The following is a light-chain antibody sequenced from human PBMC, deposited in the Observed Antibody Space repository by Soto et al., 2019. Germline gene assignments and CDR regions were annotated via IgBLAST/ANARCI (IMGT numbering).Light chain of an antibody. CDR1: QSVSSSY. CDR3: QHYDSLTIT. Sequence: EILLTQSPGTLSLSPGERATLSCRASQSVSSSYLAWYQKKPGQPPRLLIYGASSRATGIPDRFSGSGSGTDLTITISRMEHEDFEVFYCQHYDSLTITFGHGTRLEI. CDR2: GAS. J-gene: IGKJ5*01. V-gene: IGKV3-20*01.